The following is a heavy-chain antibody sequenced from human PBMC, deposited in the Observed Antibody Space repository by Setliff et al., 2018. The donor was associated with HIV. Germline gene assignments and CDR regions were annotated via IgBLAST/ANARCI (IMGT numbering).Heavy chain of an antibody. J-gene: IGHJ4*02. D-gene: IGHD6-19*01. CDR2: IYPGGARR. CDR3: ARAAVAGPWRKLDY. Sequence: ASVKVSCKASGYTFTNYYMYWVRQAPGQGLEWMGIIYPGGARRSYAQKFQGRVTITTDESTSTAYMELSSLRSEDTAVYYCARAAVAGPWRKLDYWGQGTLVTVSS. V-gene: IGHV1-46*01. CDR1: GYTFTNYY.